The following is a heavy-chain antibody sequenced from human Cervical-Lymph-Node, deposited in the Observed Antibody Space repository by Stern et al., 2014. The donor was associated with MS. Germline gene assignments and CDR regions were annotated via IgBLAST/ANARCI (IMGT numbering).Heavy chain of an antibody. D-gene: IGHD1-26*01. CDR2: IDWTNDK. Sequence: QVTLKESGPAVVKPTQTLTPTCTFSGFSLSSDGMCVTWIRQPPGKALEWLALIDWTNDKYYNTSLKTRLTISKDTPKNQVVLTMTNIDPMDTATYYCARMVGATGYYYDVDVWGQGTTVTVSS. CDR1: GFSLSSDGMC. J-gene: IGHJ6*02. CDR3: ARMVGATGYYYDVDV. V-gene: IGHV2-70*01.